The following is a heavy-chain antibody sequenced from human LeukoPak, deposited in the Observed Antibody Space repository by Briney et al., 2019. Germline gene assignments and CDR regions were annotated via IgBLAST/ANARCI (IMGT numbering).Heavy chain of an antibody. CDR3: VKDLRGVPAAPLDH. CDR2: ISGSGGST. CDR1: EFTFSNYA. J-gene: IGHJ4*02. V-gene: IGHV3-23*01. Sequence: PGGSLRLSCAASEFTFSNYAMSWVRQAPGKGLEWVSVISGSGGSTYYADSVKGRFTISSDNSKNTLYLQMNSLRVEDTALYYCVKDLRGVPAAPLDHWGQGTLVIVSS. D-gene: IGHD2-2*01.